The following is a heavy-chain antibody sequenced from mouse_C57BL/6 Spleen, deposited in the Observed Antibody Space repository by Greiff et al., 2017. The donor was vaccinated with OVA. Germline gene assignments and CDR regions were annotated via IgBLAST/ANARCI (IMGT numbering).Heavy chain of an antibody. J-gene: IGHJ2*01. CDR1: GYTFTSYW. D-gene: IGHD3-2*02. Sequence: QVQLQQSGADLAKPGASVTLSCKASGYTFTSYWMHWVKQRPGQGLEWIGYINPSSGYTKYNQKFKDKATLTADKSSSTAYMQLSSLTYEDSAVYYCARYSSGLYYFDYWGQGTTLTVSS. CDR2: INPSSGYT. V-gene: IGHV1-7*01. CDR3: ARYSSGLYYFDY.